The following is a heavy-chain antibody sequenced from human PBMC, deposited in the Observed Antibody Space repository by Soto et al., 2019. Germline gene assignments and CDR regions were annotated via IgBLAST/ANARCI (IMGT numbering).Heavy chain of an antibody. Sequence: PGESLKISCQGSGYIFTKHWIAWVRQKPGKGLEWIGIIDPVDSDDRYSPSFEGQVTISVDKPNNTAFLRWDKLKTSDTATYFCARRALDPSGHYSPYNWFDSWGQGTQVTASS. CDR3: ARRALDPSGHYSPYNWFDS. V-gene: IGHV5-51*01. J-gene: IGHJ5*01. CDR1: GYIFTKHW. D-gene: IGHD3-22*01. CDR2: IDPVDSDD.